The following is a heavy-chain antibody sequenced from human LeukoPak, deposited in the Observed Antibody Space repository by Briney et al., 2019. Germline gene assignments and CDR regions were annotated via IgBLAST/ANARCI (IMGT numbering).Heavy chain of an antibody. CDR1: GGTFSSYA. V-gene: IGHV1-69*05. CDR2: IIPIFGTA. D-gene: IGHD6-6*01. CDR3: AKYTLEYSSSSSAFDI. Sequence: SVKVSCKASGGTFSSYAISWVRQAPGQGLEWMGGIIPIFGTANYAQKFQGRVTITTDESTSTAYMELSSLRSEDTAVYYCAKYTLEYSSSSSAFDIWGQGTMVTVSS. J-gene: IGHJ3*02.